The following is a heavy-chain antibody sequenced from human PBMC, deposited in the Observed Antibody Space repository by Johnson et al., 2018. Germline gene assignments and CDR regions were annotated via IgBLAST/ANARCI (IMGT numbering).Heavy chain of an antibody. D-gene: IGHD3-22*01. CDR3: ARGYYDSGGYDAFDI. Sequence: QVQLVQSGGGVVQPGRSLRLSCAASGFTFSSYGMHWVRQAPGKGLEWVAVISYDGSNKYYADSVTGRFTISRDNSKNTLYLQMNSLGAEDTAVYYCARGYYDSGGYDAFDIWGQGTMVTVSS. V-gene: IGHV3-30*03. CDR1: GFTFSSYG. J-gene: IGHJ3*02. CDR2: ISYDGSNK.